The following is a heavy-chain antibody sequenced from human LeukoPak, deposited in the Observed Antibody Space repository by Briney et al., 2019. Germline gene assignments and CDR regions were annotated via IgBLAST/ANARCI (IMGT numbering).Heavy chain of an antibody. CDR3: ARFEDNWKSYYFDY. CDR2: IYYSGST. Sequence: SETLSLTCTVSGGSISSYYWSWIRQPPGKGLEWLGYIYYSGSTNYNPSLKSRVTISVDTSKNQFSLKLSSVTAADTAVYYCARFEDNWKSYYFDYWGQGTLVTVSP. J-gene: IGHJ4*02. CDR1: GGSISSYY. V-gene: IGHV4-59*08. D-gene: IGHD1-20*01.